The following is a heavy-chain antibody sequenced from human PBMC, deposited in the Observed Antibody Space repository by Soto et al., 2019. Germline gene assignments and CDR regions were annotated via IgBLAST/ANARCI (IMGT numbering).Heavy chain of an antibody. J-gene: IGHJ5*02. CDR1: GGTISSYT. Sequence: SVKVSCKASGGTISSYTISWVRQAPGQGLEWMGRIIPILGIANYAQKFQGRVTITADKSTSTAYMELSSVTAADTAVYYCVRGSGSHYRQLSHNWFDPWGQGTLVTVSS. CDR2: IIPILGIA. V-gene: IGHV1-69*02. D-gene: IGHD3-10*01. CDR3: VRGSGSHYRQLSHNWFDP.